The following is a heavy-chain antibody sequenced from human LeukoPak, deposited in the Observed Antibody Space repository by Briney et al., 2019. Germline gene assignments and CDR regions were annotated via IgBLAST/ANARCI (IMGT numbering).Heavy chain of an antibody. D-gene: IGHD2-2*02. CDR3: ARGEGQGEDIVVAPAAIRVYFDY. CDR1: GGSFSGYY. CDR2: INHSGST. V-gene: IGHV4-34*01. J-gene: IGHJ4*02. Sequence: SETLSLTCAVYGGSFSGYYWSWIRQPPGKGLEWIGEINHSGSTNYNPSLKSRVTISVDTSKNQFSLKLSSVTAADTAVYYCARGEGQGEDIVVAPAAIRVYFDYWGQGTLVTVSS.